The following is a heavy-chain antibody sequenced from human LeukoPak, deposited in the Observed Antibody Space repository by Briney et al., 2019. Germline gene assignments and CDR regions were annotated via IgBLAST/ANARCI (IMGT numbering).Heavy chain of an antibody. Sequence: PSETLSLTCAVYGGSFSGYYWSWLRQPPGKGLEWIGEINHSGSTNYNPSLKSRVTISVDTSKNQFSLKLSSVTAADTAVYYCARGGVAAAGTHYFDYWGQGTLVTVSS. CDR2: INHSGST. CDR1: GGSFSGYY. CDR3: ARGGVAAAGTHYFDY. V-gene: IGHV4-34*01. J-gene: IGHJ4*02. D-gene: IGHD6-13*01.